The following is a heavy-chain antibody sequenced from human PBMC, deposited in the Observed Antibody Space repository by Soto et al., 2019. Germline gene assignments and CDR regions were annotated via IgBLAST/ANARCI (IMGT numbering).Heavy chain of an antibody. J-gene: IGHJ6*02. CDR3: ARDHCTNGVCYKYYGMDV. CDR2: IYYSGST. CDR1: GGSISSGGYY. Sequence: SETLSLTCTVSGGSISSGGYYWSWIRQHPGKGLEWIGYIYYSGSTYYNPSLKSRVTISVDTSKNQFSLKLSFVTAADTAVYYCARDHCTNGVCYKYYGMDVWGQGTTVTVSS. V-gene: IGHV4-31*03. D-gene: IGHD2-8*01.